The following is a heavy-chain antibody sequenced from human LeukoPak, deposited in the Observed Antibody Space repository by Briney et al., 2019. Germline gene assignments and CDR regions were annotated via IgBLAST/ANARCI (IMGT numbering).Heavy chain of an antibody. J-gene: IGHJ6*03. D-gene: IGHD3-10*01. CDR2: ISYDGRHT. Sequence: GGSLRLSCAASGFTFSNYGMHWVRQAPGKGLEWVAVISYDGRHTYYPDSVQGRFTISRDNAKNTPYLQMNSLRAEDTALYYCARVARGDYYYYYMDVWGKGTTVTVSS. CDR3: ARVARGDYYYYYMDV. CDR1: GFTFSNYG. V-gene: IGHV3-30*03.